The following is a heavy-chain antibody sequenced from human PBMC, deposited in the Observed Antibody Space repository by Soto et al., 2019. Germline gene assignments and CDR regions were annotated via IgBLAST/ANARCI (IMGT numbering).Heavy chain of an antibody. CDR1: GGTFSSYT. D-gene: IGHD2-15*01. CDR3: ASHPYCSGGSCYSEYFDY. CDR2: IIPILGIA. Sequence: EASVKVSCKASGGTFSSYTISWVRQAPGQGLEWMGRIIPILGIANYAQKFQGRVTITADKSTSTAYMELSSLRSEDTAVYYCASHPYCSGGSCYSEYFDYWGQGTLVTVSS. J-gene: IGHJ4*02. V-gene: IGHV1-69*02.